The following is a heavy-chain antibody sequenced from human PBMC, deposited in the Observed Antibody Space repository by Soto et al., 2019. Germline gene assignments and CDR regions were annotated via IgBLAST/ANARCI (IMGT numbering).Heavy chain of an antibody. V-gene: IGHV4-59*08. CDR1: GGSISSYY. CDR3: ARLGGAICSGCSCYSVPLYYYYMDV. J-gene: IGHJ6*03. Sequence: PETLSHTNTESGGSISSYYWSGIRQPPEKGLEGIGYIYYTGSTNYTPPLKGRATISVDTSKNQFSLKLSSVTAADTAVYYCARLGGAICSGCSCYSVPLYYYYMDVWAKGPRSP. D-gene: IGHD2-15*01. CDR2: IYYTGST.